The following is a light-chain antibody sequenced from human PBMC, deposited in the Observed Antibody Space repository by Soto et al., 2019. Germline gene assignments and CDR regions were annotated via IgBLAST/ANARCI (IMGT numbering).Light chain of an antibody. J-gene: IGKJ1*01. CDR2: DAS. Sequence: EIVMTQSPATLSVSPGEGATLSCRASQSVSSKLAWYQQKPGQAPRLLIYDASNRATGIPARFSGSGSGTDFTLTISRLEPEDFAVYYCQQYGSSPPRTFGQGTKVDI. CDR3: QQYGSSPPRT. CDR1: QSVSSK. V-gene: IGKV3-20*01.